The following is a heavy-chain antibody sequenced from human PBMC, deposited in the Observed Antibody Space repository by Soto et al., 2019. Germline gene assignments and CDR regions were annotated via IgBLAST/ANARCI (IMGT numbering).Heavy chain of an antibody. D-gene: IGHD1-7*01. CDR2: TSYDGSNK. V-gene: IGHV3-30-3*01. Sequence: GGSLRLSCAASGFTFSSYAMHWVRQAPGKGLEWVAVTSYDGSNKYYADSVKGRFTISRDNSKNTLYLQMNSLRAEDTAVYYCARDSVALIRSGTFDYWGQGTLVTVSS. CDR1: GFTFSSYA. J-gene: IGHJ4*02. CDR3: ARDSVALIRSGTFDY.